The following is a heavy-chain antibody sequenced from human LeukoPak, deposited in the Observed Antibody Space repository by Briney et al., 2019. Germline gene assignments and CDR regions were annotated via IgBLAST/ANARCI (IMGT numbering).Heavy chain of an antibody. CDR2: ISYDGSNK. CDR3: AKDGGVGAFDI. V-gene: IGHV3-30*18. Sequence: GGSLRLSCAASGFTFSSYGMHWVRQAPGKGLEWVAVISYDGSNKYYADSVKGRFTISRDNSKNPLYLQMNSLRAEDTAVYYCAKDGGVGAFDIWGQGTMVTVSS. J-gene: IGHJ3*02. CDR1: GFTFSSYG. D-gene: IGHD3-16*01.